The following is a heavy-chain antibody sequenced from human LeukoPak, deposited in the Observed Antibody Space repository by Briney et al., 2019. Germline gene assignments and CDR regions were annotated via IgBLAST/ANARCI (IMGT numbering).Heavy chain of an antibody. J-gene: IGHJ4*02. CDR1: GFTVSSNY. CDR3: AKFTGDCSGGSCYPLRKYYFDY. D-gene: IGHD2-15*01. Sequence: GGSLRLSCAASGFTVSSNYMTWVRQAPGKGLEWVSAISGSGGSTYYADSVKGRFTISRDNSKNTLYLQMNSLRAEDTAVYYCAKFTGDCSGGSCYPLRKYYFDYWGQGTLVTVSS. CDR2: ISGSGGST. V-gene: IGHV3-23*01.